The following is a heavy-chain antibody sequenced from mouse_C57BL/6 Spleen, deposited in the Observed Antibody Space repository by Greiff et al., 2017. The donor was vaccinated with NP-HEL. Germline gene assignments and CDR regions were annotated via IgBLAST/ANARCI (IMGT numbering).Heavy chain of an antibody. CDR2: ISSGSSTI. J-gene: IGHJ1*03. CDR3: ARRFTGTGPYWYFDV. D-gene: IGHD4-1*01. Sequence: DVKLVESGGGLVKPGGSLKLSCAASGFTFSDYGMHWVRQAPEKGLEWVAYISSGSSTIYYADTVKGRFTISRDNAKNTLFLQMTSLRSEDTAMYYCARRFTGTGPYWYFDVWGTGTTVTVSS. V-gene: IGHV5-17*01. CDR1: GFTFSDYG.